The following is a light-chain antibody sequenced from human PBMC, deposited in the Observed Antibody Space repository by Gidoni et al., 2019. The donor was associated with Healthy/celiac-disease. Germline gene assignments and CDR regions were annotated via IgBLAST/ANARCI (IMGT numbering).Light chain of an antibody. V-gene: IGKV4-1*01. CDR3: QQYYSTPHS. CDR1: RSVLYSSNNKTY. CDR2: WAS. J-gene: IGKJ2*03. Sequence: DIVMTQSTHSLAVSLGERATINCKSSRSVLYSSNNKTYLAWYQQKPGQPPKLLIYWASTRESGVPDRFSGSGSGTDFTLTISSLQAEDVAVYYCQQYYSTPHSFXXXTKLEIK.